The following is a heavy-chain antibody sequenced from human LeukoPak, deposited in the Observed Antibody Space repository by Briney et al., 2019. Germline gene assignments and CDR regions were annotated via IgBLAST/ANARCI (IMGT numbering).Heavy chain of an antibody. D-gene: IGHD2-2*01. V-gene: IGHV3-21*01. CDR3: ARDRIVVVPAAIPSPYYYYYYGMDV. CDR1: GFTFSSYS. Sequence: KPGGSLRLSCAASGFTFSSYSMNWVRQAPGKGLEWVSSISSSSSYIYYADSVKGRFTISRDNAKNSLYLQMNSLRAEDTAVYYCARDRIVVVPAAIPSPYYYYYYGMDVWGQGTTATVSS. CDR2: ISSSSSYI. J-gene: IGHJ6*02.